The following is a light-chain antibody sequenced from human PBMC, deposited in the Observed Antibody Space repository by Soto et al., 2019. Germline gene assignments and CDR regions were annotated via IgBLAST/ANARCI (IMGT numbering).Light chain of an antibody. CDR1: SSDVGGYNY. J-gene: IGLJ1*01. V-gene: IGLV2-14*01. CDR3: SSHAGSSAFYV. Sequence: QSALTQPASVSGSPGQSITISCTGTSSDVGGYNYVSWYQQYPGRVPKLLIHEVTNRPSGVSDRFSGSKSGNTASLTISGLQTEDEADYYCSSHAGSSAFYVFGTGTKLTVL. CDR2: EVT.